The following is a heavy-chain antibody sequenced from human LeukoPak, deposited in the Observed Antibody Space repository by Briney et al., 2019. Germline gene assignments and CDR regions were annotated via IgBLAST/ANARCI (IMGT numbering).Heavy chain of an antibody. CDR2: ISGSGGST. J-gene: IGHJ6*02. D-gene: IGHD5-12*01. CDR3: ARDQGHIGRGMDV. CDR1: GFTFSSYA. V-gene: IGHV3-23*01. Sequence: GSLRLSCAASGFTFSSYAMSWVRQAPGKGLEWVSAISGSGGSTYYADSVKGRFTISRDNSKNTLYLQMNSLRAEDTAVYYCARDQGHIGRGMDVWGQGTTVTVSS.